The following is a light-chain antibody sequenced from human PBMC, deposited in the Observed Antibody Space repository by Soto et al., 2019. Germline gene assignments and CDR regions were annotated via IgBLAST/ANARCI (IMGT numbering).Light chain of an antibody. V-gene: IGLV4-60*02. Sequence: QPVLTQSSSASASLGSSVKLTCTVSSGHSSYIIAWHQQQPGKAPRYLMKLEGSGSYNKGSGVPDRFSGSSSGADRYLTISNLQFEDEADYYCETWDSNTRVFGTGTKVTVL. CDR1: SGHSSYI. CDR3: ETWDSNTRV. J-gene: IGLJ1*01. CDR2: LEGSGSY.